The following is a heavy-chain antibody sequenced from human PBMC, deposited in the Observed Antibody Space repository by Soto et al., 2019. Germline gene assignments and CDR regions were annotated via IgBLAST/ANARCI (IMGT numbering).Heavy chain of an antibody. CDR3: ARAGAAAGPYYYGMDV. CDR1: GFTFSSYS. V-gene: IGHV3-21*01. D-gene: IGHD6-13*01. Sequence: PGGSLRLSCAASGFTFSSYSMNWVRQAPGEGLEWVSSISSSSSYICYADSVKGRFTISRDNAKNSLYLQMNSLRAEDTAVYYCARAGAAAGPYYYGMDVWGQGTTVTVAS. CDR2: ISSSSSYI. J-gene: IGHJ6*02.